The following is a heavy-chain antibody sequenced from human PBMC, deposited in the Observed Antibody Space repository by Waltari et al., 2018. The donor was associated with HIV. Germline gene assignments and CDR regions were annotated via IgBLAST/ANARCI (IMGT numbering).Heavy chain of an antibody. Sequence: QVHLVQPGAEVKNPGASVKVSCKASGYTFTGHYVHWVRQAPGKGLEWMGRSTPISGDTNLPVNYQGRLTMTRDTSISTAYMELSVLRSDDTAVYYCARVIEGYCSGRTCPAYYYARDVWGQGTTVTVSS. D-gene: IGHD2-15*01. CDR3: ARVIEGYCSGRTCPAYYYARDV. V-gene: IGHV1-2*02. CDR2: STPISGDT. J-gene: IGHJ6*02. CDR1: GYTFTGHY.